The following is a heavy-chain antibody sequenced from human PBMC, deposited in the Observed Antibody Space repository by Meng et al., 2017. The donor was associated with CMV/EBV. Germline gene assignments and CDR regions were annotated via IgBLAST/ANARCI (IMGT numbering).Heavy chain of an antibody. CDR3: ARLTNYYYYGMDV. Sequence: ASVKVSCKASGYTFTSYGISWVRQAPGQGLEWMGWISAYNGNTNYAQKLQGRVTMTTDTSTSTAYMELRSLGSDDTAVYYCARLTNYYYYGMDVWGQGTTVTVSS. CDR2: ISAYNGNT. D-gene: IGHD4-11*01. CDR1: GYTFTSYG. V-gene: IGHV1-18*01. J-gene: IGHJ6*02.